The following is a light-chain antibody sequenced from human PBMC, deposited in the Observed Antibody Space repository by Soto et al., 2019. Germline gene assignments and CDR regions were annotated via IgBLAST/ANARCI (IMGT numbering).Light chain of an antibody. CDR3: QQYNNWPPWT. CDR2: GAS. J-gene: IGKJ1*01. Sequence: EIVMTQSPASLSVSPGERASLSCRASQSVSTNLAWYQQKPGQAPRLLIYGASTRATGIPTRFSGGGSGKEFTLNIRSLQSEDFAVYYCQQYNNWPPWTLGQGTKVDIK. V-gene: IGKV3-15*01. CDR1: QSVSTN.